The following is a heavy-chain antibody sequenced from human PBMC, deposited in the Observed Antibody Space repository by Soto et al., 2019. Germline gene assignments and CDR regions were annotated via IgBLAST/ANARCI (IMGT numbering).Heavy chain of an antibody. J-gene: IGHJ4*02. V-gene: IGHV3-48*01. Sequence: EVQLVESGGGLVQPGGSLRLSCAASGFTFSSYRMNWVRQAPGKGLEWVSYISSSSNTIYYADSVKGRFTISRDNAKNSLYRQMNSLRAEDTAVYYCARPYYYGSGSYSNWGQGTLVTVSS. CDR2: ISSSSNTI. CDR3: ARPYYYGSGSYSN. D-gene: IGHD3-10*01. CDR1: GFTFSSYR.